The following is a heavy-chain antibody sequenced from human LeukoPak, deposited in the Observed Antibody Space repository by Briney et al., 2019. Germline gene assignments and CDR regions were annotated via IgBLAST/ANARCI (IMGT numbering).Heavy chain of an antibody. CDR1: SVGFGGYY. Sequence: SETLALTGAVYSVGFGGYYWRWIRLPPGKGLEWIGEIKDGGITNYNPSLRSRVTISKDTSNNQLSLKLHSATAADTAVYYCVRGFSGVVGDHWGQGSLVTVSS. D-gene: IGHD3-10*01. CDR2: IKDGGIT. CDR3: VRGFSGVVGDH. J-gene: IGHJ4*02. V-gene: IGHV4-34*01.